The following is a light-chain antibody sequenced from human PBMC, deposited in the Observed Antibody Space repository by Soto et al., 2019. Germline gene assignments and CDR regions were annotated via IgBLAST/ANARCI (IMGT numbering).Light chain of an antibody. V-gene: IGKV1-33*01. J-gene: IGKJ4*01. CDR1: QDVSTY. Sequence: DIQMTQSPSSLSASVGDRVTITCQASQDVSTYLNWYQHKPGKAPKLLIYDASNLGTGVSSRFSAGGSGTHFTFTFSSLQAEDIGTYYCQHYDTLPFTVGGGTKVEIK. CDR2: DAS. CDR3: QHYDTLPFT.